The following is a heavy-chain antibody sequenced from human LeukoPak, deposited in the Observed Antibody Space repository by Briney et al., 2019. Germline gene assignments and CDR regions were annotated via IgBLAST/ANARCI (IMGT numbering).Heavy chain of an antibody. Sequence: SETLSLTCAVYGGSFSGYYWSWIRQPPGKGLEWIGEINHSGSTNYNPSLKSRVPISVDTSKNQFSLKLSSVPAADTAVYYCARGGGYRTYYDILTGYCFDYWGQGTLVTVSS. D-gene: IGHD3-9*01. CDR3: ARGGGYRTYYDILTGYCFDY. CDR2: INHSGST. V-gene: IGHV4-34*01. J-gene: IGHJ4*02. CDR1: GGSFSGYY.